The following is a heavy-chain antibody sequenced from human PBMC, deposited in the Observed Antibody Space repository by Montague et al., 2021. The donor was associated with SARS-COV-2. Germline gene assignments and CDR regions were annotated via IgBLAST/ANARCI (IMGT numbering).Heavy chain of an antibody. Sequence: SETLSLTCTVSGASISSGTSYWNWIRQPPGKGLEWIGYISYSGSTYYSPSLKGRVSISVDTTKNQLSLKVISATAADTAVYYCARNGHESVCYYYTFPFWGQGTLVSVSS. V-gene: IGHV4-61*01. CDR1: GASISSGTSY. J-gene: IGHJ1*01. CDR2: ISYSGST. D-gene: IGHD3-22*01. CDR3: ARNGHESVCYYYTFPF.